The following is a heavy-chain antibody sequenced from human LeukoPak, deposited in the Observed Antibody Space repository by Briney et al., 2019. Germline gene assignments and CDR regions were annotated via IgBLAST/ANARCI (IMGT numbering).Heavy chain of an antibody. D-gene: IGHD5-24*01. CDR3: ARWRKGLQSSFDY. CDR2: IYYSGST. Sequence: SETLSLTCTVSGGSISSSSYYWGWIRQPPGKGLEWIGSIYYSGSTYYNPSLKSRVTISVDTSKNQFSLKLSSVTAADTAAYYCARWRKGLQSSFDYWGQGTLVTVSS. J-gene: IGHJ4*02. V-gene: IGHV4-39*07. CDR1: GGSISSSSYY.